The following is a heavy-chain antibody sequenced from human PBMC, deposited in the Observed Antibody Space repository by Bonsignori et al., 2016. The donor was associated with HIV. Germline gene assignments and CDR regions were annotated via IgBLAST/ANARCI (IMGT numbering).Heavy chain of an antibody. CDR2: ISYDGSNK. J-gene: IGHJ4*02. V-gene: IGHV3-30-3*01. Sequence: VRQAPGKGLEWVAVISYDGSNKYYADSVKGRFTISRDNSKNTLYLQMNSLRAEDTAVYYCARVVSIAARTDYWGQGTLVTVSS. CDR3: ARVVSIAARTDY. D-gene: IGHD6-6*01.